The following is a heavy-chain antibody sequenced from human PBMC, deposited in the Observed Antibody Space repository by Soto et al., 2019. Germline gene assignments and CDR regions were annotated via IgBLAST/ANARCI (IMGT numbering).Heavy chain of an antibody. J-gene: IGHJ6*02. CDR2: IYPGDSDT. CDR3: ARLHRSGGDYWDDYYYGMDV. CDR1: GYSFTSYW. D-gene: IGHD2-21*02. V-gene: IGHV5-51*01. Sequence: PGESLKISCKGSGYSFTSYWIGWVRQMPGKGLEWMGIIYPGDSDTRYSPSFQGQVPISADKSISTAYLQWSSLKASDTAMYYCARLHRSGGDYWDDYYYGMDVWGQGTTVTVSS.